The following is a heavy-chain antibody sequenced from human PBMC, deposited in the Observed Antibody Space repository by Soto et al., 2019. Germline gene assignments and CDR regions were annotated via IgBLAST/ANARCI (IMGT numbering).Heavy chain of an antibody. CDR2: IYYSGST. J-gene: IGHJ6*02. CDR3: ARGWGFESPSQDYYYGMDV. V-gene: IGHV4-31*03. Sequence: KPSETLSLTCTVSGGSISSGGYYWSWIRQHPGKGLEWIGYIYYSGSTYYNPSLKSRVTISVDTSKNQFSLKLSSVTAADTAVYYCARGWGFESPSQDYYYGMDVWGQGTTVTVSS. D-gene: IGHD3-16*01. CDR1: GGSISSGGYY.